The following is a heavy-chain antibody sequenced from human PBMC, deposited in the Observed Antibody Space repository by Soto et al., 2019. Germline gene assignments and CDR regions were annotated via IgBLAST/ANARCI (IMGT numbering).Heavy chain of an antibody. CDR2: IYSGGST. Sequence: GGSLRLSCAASGFTVSSNYMSWVRQAPGKGLEWVSVIYSGGSTYYADSVKGRFTISRDNSKNTLYLQMNSLRAEDTAVYYCARRDSYYYMDVWGKGTTVTVSS. D-gene: IGHD2-15*01. CDR1: GFTVSSNY. V-gene: IGHV3-66*04. J-gene: IGHJ6*03. CDR3: ARRDSYYYMDV.